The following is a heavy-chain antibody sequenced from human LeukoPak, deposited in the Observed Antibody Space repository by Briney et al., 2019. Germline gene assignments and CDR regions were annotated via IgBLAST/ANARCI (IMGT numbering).Heavy chain of an antibody. CDR1: GFTVSSNY. D-gene: IGHD3-10*01. V-gene: IGHV3-53*04. Sequence: GGSLRLSCAASGFTVSSNYMSWVRQAPGKGLEWVSVIYSGGSTYYADSVKGRFTISRHNSKNTLYLQMSSLRAEDTAVYYCARARITMVRGVQYGMDVWGQGTTVTVSS. CDR2: IYSGGST. CDR3: ARARITMVRGVQYGMDV. J-gene: IGHJ6*02.